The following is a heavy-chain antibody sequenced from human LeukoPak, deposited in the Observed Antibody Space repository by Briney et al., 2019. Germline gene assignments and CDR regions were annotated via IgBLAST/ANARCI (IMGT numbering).Heavy chain of an antibody. J-gene: IGHJ6*02. CDR3: ASFGAGYGSGSYYYYGMDV. CDR2: ISAYNGNT. V-gene: IGHV1-18*01. Sequence: ASVKVSCKASGYTFTSYGISWVRQAPGQGLEWMGWISAYNGNTNYAQKLQGRVTMTTDTSTSTPYMELRSLRSDDTAVYYCASFGAGYGSGSYYYYGMDVWGQGTTVTVSS. CDR1: GYTFTSYG. D-gene: IGHD3-10*01.